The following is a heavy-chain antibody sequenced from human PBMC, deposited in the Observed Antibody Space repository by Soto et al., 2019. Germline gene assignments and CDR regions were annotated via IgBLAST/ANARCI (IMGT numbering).Heavy chain of an antibody. CDR3: ARAGAAGTHYYYGMDV. V-gene: IGHV1-2*04. CDR1: VYTITGYY. CDR2: INPNSGGT. J-gene: IGHJ6*02. Sequence: GASVKVSCKDSVYTITGYYIHWVRQDPGQGLEWMGWINPNSGGTNYAQKFQGWVTMTRDTSISTAYMELSRLRSDDTAVYYCARAGAAGTHYYYGMDVWGQGTTVTVSS. D-gene: IGHD6-13*01.